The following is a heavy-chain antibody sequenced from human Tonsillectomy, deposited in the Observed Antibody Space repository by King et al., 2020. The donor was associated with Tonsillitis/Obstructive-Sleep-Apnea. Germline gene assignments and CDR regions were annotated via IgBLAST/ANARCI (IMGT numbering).Heavy chain of an antibody. V-gene: IGHV3-11*01. Sequence: VQLVQSGGGLVKPGGSLRLSYAASGFTLSDYYMSWIRQAPGKGLEWVSYIFSGGSTIYYAESVKGRFTISRDNAKNSLYLQMNSLRAEDTAVYYCARNHGGDSHYRFDYWGQGTLVTVSS. J-gene: IGHJ4*02. CDR3: ARNHGGDSHYRFDY. CDR1: GFTLSDYY. D-gene: IGHD4-23*01. CDR2: IFSGGSTI.